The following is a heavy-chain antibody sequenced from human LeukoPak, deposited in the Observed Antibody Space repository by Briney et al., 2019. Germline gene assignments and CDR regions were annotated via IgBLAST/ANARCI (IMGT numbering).Heavy chain of an antibody. Sequence: GGSLRLSCAASGFTFSSYSMNWVRQAPGKGLEWVSSISSSSSYIYYADSVKGRFTISRDKAKNSLYLQMNSLRAEDTAVYYCARDLPSITMIVVETYFDYWGQGTLVTVSS. V-gene: IGHV3-21*01. J-gene: IGHJ4*02. CDR3: ARDLPSITMIVVETYFDY. CDR1: GFTFSSYS. CDR2: ISSSSSYI. D-gene: IGHD3-22*01.